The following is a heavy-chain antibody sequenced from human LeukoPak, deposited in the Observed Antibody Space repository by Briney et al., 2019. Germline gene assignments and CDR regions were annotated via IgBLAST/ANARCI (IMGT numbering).Heavy chain of an antibody. J-gene: IGHJ3*02. CDR1: GFTFSSYS. CDR2: ISSSSSYI. V-gene: IGHV3-21*01. Sequence: GGSLRLSCAASGFTFSSYSMNWVRQAPGKGLEWVSSISSSSSYIYYADSVKGRFTISRDNAKNSLYLQMSSLRAEDTAVYYCARDLTTFVAFDIWGQGTMVTVSS. D-gene: IGHD4/OR15-4a*01. CDR3: ARDLTTFVAFDI.